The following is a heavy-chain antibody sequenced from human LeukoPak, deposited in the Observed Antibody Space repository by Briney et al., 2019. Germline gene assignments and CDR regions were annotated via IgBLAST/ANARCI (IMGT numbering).Heavy chain of an antibody. Sequence: PSETLSLTCTVSGGSISSYYWGWIRQPPGKGLEWIGIIYHSGRTDYNPSLKSRVTISEDTSKNQFSLKLSSVTAADTAVYYCARAFRGIFGVFEAFDIWGQGTMVTVSS. V-gene: IGHV4-38-2*02. D-gene: IGHD3-3*01. CDR2: IYHSGRT. J-gene: IGHJ3*02. CDR1: GGSISSYY. CDR3: ARAFRGIFGVFEAFDI.